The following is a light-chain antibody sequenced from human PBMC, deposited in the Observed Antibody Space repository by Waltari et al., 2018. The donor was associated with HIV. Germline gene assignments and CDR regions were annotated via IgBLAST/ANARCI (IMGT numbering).Light chain of an antibody. J-gene: IGLJ3*02. V-gene: IGLV3-21*02. CDR3: QVWGATNDWV. CDR1: TSGVRD. CDR2: DDR. Sequence: SYVLTQPPSVSVAPNQTATVACIGETSGVRDVPLYRQRSGQAPEVVIHDDRYRAPGIPGRIIGSNSGDMATLTIASAEAGDEAVYYCQVWGATNDWVFGGGTKLTVL.